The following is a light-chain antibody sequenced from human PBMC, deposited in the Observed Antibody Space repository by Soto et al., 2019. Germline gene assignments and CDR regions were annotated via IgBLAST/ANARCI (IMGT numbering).Light chain of an antibody. Sequence: EIVLTQSPGTLSLSPGERATLSCRASQSVSSSYLAWYQQKPGQAPRLLIYGASSRATGIPDRFSGSGTGTDFTLTISRLEPEDFAVYYCQQYGSSHGRFTFGQGTKLEIK. CDR1: QSVSSSY. CDR2: GAS. J-gene: IGKJ2*01. CDR3: QQYGSSHGRFT. V-gene: IGKV3-20*01.